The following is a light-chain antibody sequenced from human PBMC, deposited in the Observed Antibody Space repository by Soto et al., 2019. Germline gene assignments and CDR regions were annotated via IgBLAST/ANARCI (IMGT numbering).Light chain of an antibody. J-gene: IGKJ5*01. CDR3: QQYNKWPAEIT. CDR1: QSVRTK. V-gene: IGKV3D-15*01. CDR2: GAS. Sequence: ETVMTQAPATLSVSPGERATLSCRASQSVRTKLAWYQQKPGQAPRLLIYGASSRATGIPARFSGSGSGTEFTLTISSPQSEDSGVYYCQQYNKWPAEITLGQGTDWR.